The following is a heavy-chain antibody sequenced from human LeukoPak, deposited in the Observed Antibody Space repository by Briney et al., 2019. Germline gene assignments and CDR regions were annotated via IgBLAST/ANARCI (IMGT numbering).Heavy chain of an antibody. V-gene: IGHV1-8*01. Sequence: GASVKVSCKASGYTFTSYDINWVRQTTGQGLEWMGWMNPNSGNTGYAQKFQGRVTMTRNTSISTAYMELSSLRSEDTAVYYRARGSQVLRFLEWFSYYYYYYGMDVWGQGTTVTVSS. CDR1: GYTFTSYD. D-gene: IGHD3-3*01. CDR2: MNPNSGNT. J-gene: IGHJ6*02. CDR3: ARGSQVLRFLEWFSYYYYYYGMDV.